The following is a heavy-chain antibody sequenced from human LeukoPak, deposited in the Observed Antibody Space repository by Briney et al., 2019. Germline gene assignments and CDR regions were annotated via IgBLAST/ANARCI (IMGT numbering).Heavy chain of an antibody. D-gene: IGHD6-13*01. CDR3: ARDPIGSRWPYYFDY. Sequence: ASVKVSCKASGYTFINYAIYWVRQAPGQRLEWMGWINAGNGNTKYSQKFQARVTITRDTSASTAYMELSSLRSEDTAVYYCARDPIGSRWPYYFDYWGQGTLVTVSS. J-gene: IGHJ4*02. CDR1: GYTFINYA. CDR2: INAGNGNT. V-gene: IGHV1-3*01.